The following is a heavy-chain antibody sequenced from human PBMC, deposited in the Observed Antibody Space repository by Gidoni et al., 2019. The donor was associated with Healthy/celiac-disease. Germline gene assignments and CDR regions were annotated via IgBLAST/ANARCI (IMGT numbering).Heavy chain of an antibody. D-gene: IGHD6-13*01. CDR1: GFTFSSYG. J-gene: IGHJ4*02. CDR2: IWYDGSNK. CDR3: ARVGQQLDY. Sequence: QVQLVESGGGVVQPGRSLRLSCAASGFTFSSYGMDWVRQAPGKGREWGAVIWYDGSNKYYADSVKGRFTISRDNSKNTLYLQMNSLRAEDTAVYYCARVGQQLDYWGQGTLVTVSS. V-gene: IGHV3-33*01.